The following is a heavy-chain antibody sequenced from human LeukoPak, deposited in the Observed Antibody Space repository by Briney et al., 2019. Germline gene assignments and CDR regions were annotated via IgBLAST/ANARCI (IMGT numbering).Heavy chain of an antibody. Sequence: AGGSLRLSCEASGFTFSRHWLTWVRQAPGKGLEWVGNIDGDGSEKNYVDSGKGRFIIFRDIAKRTLYLQMNSLRAEDTAMYYCARDGVPAARDLWGQGTMVIVSS. D-gene: IGHD2-2*01. CDR2: IDGDGSEK. J-gene: IGHJ3*01. CDR1: GFTFSRHW. CDR3: ARDGVPAARDL. V-gene: IGHV3-7*01.